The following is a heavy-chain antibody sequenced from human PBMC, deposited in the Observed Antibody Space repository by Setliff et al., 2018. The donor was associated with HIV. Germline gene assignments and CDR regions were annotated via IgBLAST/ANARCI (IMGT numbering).Heavy chain of an antibody. D-gene: IGHD3-10*01. CDR3: ARVKSIKTTLVRLWPRFDL. J-gene: IGHJ5*02. Sequence: SETLSLTCTVSGGSITRTPYYWGWIRQPPGKGLEWIGSIHHSGTAYDNPSLQSRVTMSVDTSKNQFSLKVRSLTAADTGLYYCARVKSIKTTLVRLWPRFDLWGQGTQVTVS. V-gene: IGHV4-39*07. CDR2: IHHSGTA. CDR1: GGSITRTPYY.